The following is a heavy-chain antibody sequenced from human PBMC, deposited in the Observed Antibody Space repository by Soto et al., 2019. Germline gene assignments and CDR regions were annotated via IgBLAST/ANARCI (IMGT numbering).Heavy chain of an antibody. CDR1: GGSISSYY. J-gene: IGHJ4*02. D-gene: IGHD5-18*01. V-gene: IGHV4-59*01. CDR2: IYYSGST. CDR3: ARVVGRYSPFDY. Sequence: SETLSLTCTVSGGSISSYYWSWIRQPPGKGLEWIGYIYYSGSTNYNPSPKSRVTISVDTSKNQFSLKLSSVTAADTAVYYCARVVGRYSPFDYWGQGTLVTVSS.